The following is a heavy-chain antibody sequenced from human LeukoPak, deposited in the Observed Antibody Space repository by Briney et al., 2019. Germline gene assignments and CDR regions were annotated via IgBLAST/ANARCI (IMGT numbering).Heavy chain of an antibody. CDR1: GFTFSNAY. J-gene: IGHJ6*02. Sequence: KPGGSLRLSCAASGFTFSNAYMSWVRQAPGKGLDWVSYITSSGGITYYADSVKGRFTISRDNAKNSLYLQMNSLRDEDTAVYYCVRDERWVKYVWGSYRYDHRRGGDGYYYYYGMDVWGQGTTVTVSS. CDR3: VRDERWVKYVWGSYRYDHRRGGDGYYYYYGMDV. V-gene: IGHV3-11*04. CDR2: ITSSGGIT. D-gene: IGHD3-16*02.